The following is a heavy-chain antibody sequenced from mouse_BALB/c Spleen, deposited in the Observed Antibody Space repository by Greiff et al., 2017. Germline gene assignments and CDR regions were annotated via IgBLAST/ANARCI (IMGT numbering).Heavy chain of an antibody. J-gene: IGHJ2*01. Sequence: EVKLMESGGDLVKPGGSLKLSCAASGFTFSSYGMSWVRQTPDKRLEWVATISSGGSYTYYPDSVKGRFTISRDNAKNTLYLQMSSLKSEDTAMYYCARHYYGSSYDYFDYWGQGTTLTVSS. CDR2: ISSGGSYT. CDR1: GFTFSSYG. D-gene: IGHD1-1*01. CDR3: ARHYYGSSYDYFDY. V-gene: IGHV5-6*01.